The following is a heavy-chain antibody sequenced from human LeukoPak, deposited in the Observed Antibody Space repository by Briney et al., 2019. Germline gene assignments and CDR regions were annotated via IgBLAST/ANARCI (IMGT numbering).Heavy chain of an antibody. CDR2: IYHSGST. J-gene: IGHJ4*02. D-gene: IGHD6-6*01. CDR1: GYSISSGYY. V-gene: IGHV4-38-2*02. Sequence: SETLSLTCTVSGYSISSGYYWGWIRQPPGKGLEWIGSIYHSGSTYYNPSLKSRVTISVDTSKNQFSLKLSSVTAADTAVYYCAREIAARPSLFHVDYWGQGTLVTVSS. CDR3: AREIAARPSLFHVDY.